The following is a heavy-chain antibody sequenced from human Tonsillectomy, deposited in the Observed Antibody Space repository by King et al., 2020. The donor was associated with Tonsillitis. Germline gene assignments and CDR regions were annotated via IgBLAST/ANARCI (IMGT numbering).Heavy chain of an antibody. J-gene: IGHJ6*04. D-gene: IGHD3-10*01. V-gene: IGHV1-69*17. Sequence: VQLVESGAEVKKPGSSVKVSCKASGDTFSSYAVGWVRQAPGHGLEWMGGIIPLFGVPNYAQKFQDRVTITADYSTSTVYMELGSLRSEDTAIYYCARDRKEIRGTNAFYYFAMDVWGNGTTVSVSS. CDR3: ARDRKEIRGTNAFYYFAMDV. CDR2: IIPLFGVP. CDR1: GDTFSSYA.